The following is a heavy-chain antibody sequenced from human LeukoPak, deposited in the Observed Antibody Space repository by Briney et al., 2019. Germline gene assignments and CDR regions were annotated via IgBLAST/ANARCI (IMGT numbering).Heavy chain of an antibody. CDR2: ISSSSSYI. V-gene: IGHV3-21*01. D-gene: IGHD3-10*01. CDR3: ARENWYGSGSKPRPAAVDY. Sequence: GGSLRLSCAASGFTFSSNSMNWVRQAPGKGLEWVSSISSSSSYIYYADSVKGRFTISRDNAKNSLYLQMNSLRAEDTAVYYCARENWYGSGSKPRPAAVDYWGQGTLVTVSS. J-gene: IGHJ4*02. CDR1: GFTFSSNS.